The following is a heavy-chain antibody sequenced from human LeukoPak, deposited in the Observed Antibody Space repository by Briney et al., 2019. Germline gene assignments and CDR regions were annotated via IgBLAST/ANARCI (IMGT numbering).Heavy chain of an antibody. D-gene: IGHD6-19*01. J-gene: IGHJ4*02. CDR3: ARHHPSIAVASTLDY. CDR1: GFTFSSYS. V-gene: IGHV3-21*01. CDR2: ISSSSSYI. Sequence: PGGSLRLSCAASGFTFSSYSMNWVRQAPGKGLEWVSSISSSSSYIYYADSVKGRFTISRDNAKNSLYLQMNSLRAEDTAVYYCARHHPSIAVASTLDYWGQGTLVTVSS.